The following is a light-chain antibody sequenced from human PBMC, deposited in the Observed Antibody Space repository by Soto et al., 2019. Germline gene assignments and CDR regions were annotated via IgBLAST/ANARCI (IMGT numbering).Light chain of an antibody. CDR3: EASRCYSRR. CDR2: DAS. V-gene: IGKV1-5*01. J-gene: IGKJ4*01. CDR1: QSISSW. Sequence: DNHRSLKPSKRAVYGKDGDTSTCRASQSISSWLAWYQQKPGKAPKLLIYDASSLESGVPSRFRVCGSGTEFALAMRSRQPDYFAPYIYEASRCYSRRVAGGTQLEIK.